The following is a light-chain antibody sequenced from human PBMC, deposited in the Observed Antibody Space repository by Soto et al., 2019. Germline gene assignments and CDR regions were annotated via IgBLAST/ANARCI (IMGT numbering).Light chain of an antibody. J-gene: IGLJ3*02. CDR1: SGSIASNY. V-gene: IGLV6-57*03. CDR2: DDN. Sequence: NFMLTQPHSVSESPGQTVTISCTRSSGSIASNYVQWYQQRPGSAPTTVIYDDNQRPSGVPDRFSGSIDSSSNSASLTTSGLKTEDEADYCCQSYDSSNQRVFGGGTKLTVL. CDR3: QSYDSSNQRV.